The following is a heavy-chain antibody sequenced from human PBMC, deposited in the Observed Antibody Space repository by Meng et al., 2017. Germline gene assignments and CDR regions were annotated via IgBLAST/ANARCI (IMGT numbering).Heavy chain of an antibody. CDR1: AYTFTCYY. Sequence: VQRVRCGAEVKKPGASVKVSCKASAYTFTCYYMHWVRQAPGQGLEWMGRINPNSGGTNYAQKFQGRVTMTRDTSISTAYMELSRLRSDDTAVYYCASELNTYGSGSYAYWGQGTLVTVSS. CDR2: INPNSGGT. D-gene: IGHD3-10*01. CDR3: ASELNTYGSGSYAY. J-gene: IGHJ4*02. V-gene: IGHV1-2*06.